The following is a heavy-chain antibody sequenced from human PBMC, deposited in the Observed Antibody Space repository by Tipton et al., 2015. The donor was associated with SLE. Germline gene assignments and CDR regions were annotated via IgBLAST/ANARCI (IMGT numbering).Heavy chain of an antibody. CDR2: FIPIFGTA. Sequence: QLVQSGAEVKKPGSSVKVSCKASGGTFSSYAISWVRQAPGQGLEWMGGFIPIFGTANYAQKFQGRVTITTDESTSTAYMELSSLRSEDTAVYYCARGGYSGYGGAFDIWGQGTMVTVSS. J-gene: IGHJ3*02. CDR1: GGTFSSYA. CDR3: ARGGYSGYGGAFDI. D-gene: IGHD5-12*01. V-gene: IGHV1-69*05.